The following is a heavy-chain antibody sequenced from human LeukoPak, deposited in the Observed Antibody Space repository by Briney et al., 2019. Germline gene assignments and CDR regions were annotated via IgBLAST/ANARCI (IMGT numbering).Heavy chain of an antibody. CDR2: VYSGGST. CDR3: ARSNLSRYCSSTSCYTDDAFDI. J-gene: IGHJ3*02. CDR1: GDAIKSYY. Sequence: SETLSLTCSVSGDAIKSYYWSWIRQPAGKGLEWIGRVYSGGSTNYNPSLKSRLTMSLDMSKNQFSLKLSSVTVADTAVYYCARSNLSRYCSSTSCYTDDAFDIWGQGTMVTVSS. V-gene: IGHV4-4*07. D-gene: IGHD2-2*02.